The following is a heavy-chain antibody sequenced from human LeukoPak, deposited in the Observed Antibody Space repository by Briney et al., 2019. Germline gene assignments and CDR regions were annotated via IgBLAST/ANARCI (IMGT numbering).Heavy chain of an antibody. CDR2: ISGSGGST. Sequence: GGSLRLSCAASGFTFSSCAMSWVRQVPGTGLERVSAISGSGGSTYYADSVKGRFTISRDNAKNSLYLQMNSLRAEDTALYYCAKDVDDSRGYYYVFEHWGQGTQVTVSS. J-gene: IGHJ4*02. CDR3: AKDVDDSRGYYYVFEH. CDR1: GFTFSSCA. D-gene: IGHD3-22*01. V-gene: IGHV3-23*01.